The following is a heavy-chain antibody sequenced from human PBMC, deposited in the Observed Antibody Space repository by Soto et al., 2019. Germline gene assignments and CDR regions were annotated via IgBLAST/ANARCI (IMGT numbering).Heavy chain of an antibody. D-gene: IGHD2-2*01. CDR1: GVTFSAFC. V-gene: IGHV3-7*05. J-gene: IGHJ4*02. CDR3: ASRYLEHCSSAWCSAPYDW. Sequence: GVSLRLSCAAAGVTFSAFCMTWVRQGPGKGLEWVATIKQDGSEKYYVDSVKGRFTISRDNTKKSVSLQMNSLRAEDTAVYYCASRYLEHCSSAWCSAPYDWWGQGTLVTVSS. CDR2: IKQDGSEK.